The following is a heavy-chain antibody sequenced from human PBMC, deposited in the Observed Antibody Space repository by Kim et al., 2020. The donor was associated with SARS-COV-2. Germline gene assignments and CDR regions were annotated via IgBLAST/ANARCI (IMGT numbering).Heavy chain of an antibody. J-gene: IGHJ6*02. CDR1: GASISTYY. CDR3: ARGGRITGSLGWGPKSTYHRNGMDV. V-gene: IGHV4-59*13. D-gene: IGHD3-3*01. CDR2: IFYSGGT. Sequence: SETLSLTCSVSGASISTYYWHWIRQSPGKGLEYIGYIFYSGGTHYTPSLRSRVTISADPSKKELHLTLTSVTAADTAVYFCARGGRITGSLGWGPKSTYHRNGMDVWGQETPVTVSS.